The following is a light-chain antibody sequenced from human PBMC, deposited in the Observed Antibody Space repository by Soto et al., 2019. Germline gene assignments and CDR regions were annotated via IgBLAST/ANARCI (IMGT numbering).Light chain of an antibody. V-gene: IGLV3-1*01. J-gene: IGLJ2*01. CDR2: QDR. CDR3: QAWDSTTVV. Sequence: SYELTQPPSVSVSPGLTATITCSGDKLGDKYASWYQQKPGQSPVVVIYQDRKRPSGIPERFSGSNSGNTATLTISGTQAMDEADYYSQAWDSTTVVFGGGTKVTVL. CDR1: KLGDKY.